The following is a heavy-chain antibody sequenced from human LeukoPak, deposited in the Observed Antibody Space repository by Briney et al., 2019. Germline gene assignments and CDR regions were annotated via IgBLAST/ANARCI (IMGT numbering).Heavy chain of an antibody. D-gene: IGHD3-22*01. J-gene: IGHJ4*02. CDR1: GFPFSSVG. CDR3: ARDPDYYDSRVVDF. Sequence: GGSLRLSCVASGFPFSSVGMNWVRQAPGKGLEWVSYTSSDPSHTYYADSVRGRFTISRDNAKHSLYLQMDNLRTEDTAMYYCARDPDYYDSRVVDFWGQGTRVTVSS. V-gene: IGHV3-21*01. CDR2: TSSDPSHT.